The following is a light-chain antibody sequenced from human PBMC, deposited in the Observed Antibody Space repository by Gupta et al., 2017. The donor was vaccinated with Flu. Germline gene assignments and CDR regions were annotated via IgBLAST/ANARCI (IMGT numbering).Light chain of an antibody. CDR3: SSYRSSSTSFF. CDR2: GVN. CDR1: TSDVGANNY. V-gene: IGLV2-14*01. Sequence: QSALTQPASVSRSPGQSIAISCTGTTSDVGANNYVSWYQQHPGKAPKVMIYGVNNRPSGVSDRFSGSKSGNTASLTISGLQAEDEADYYCSSYRSSSTSFFFGTGTKVTVL. J-gene: IGLJ1*01.